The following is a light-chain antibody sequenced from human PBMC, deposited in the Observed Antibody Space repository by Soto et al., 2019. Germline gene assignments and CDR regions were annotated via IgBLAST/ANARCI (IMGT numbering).Light chain of an antibody. Sequence: DMKISHAPPTLSASVVEKVTITVRDSQTISTWMAWYQQKPGKAPKLLIYAASNEQSGVPSRFCGSGSATDFTLTISCLQSEDFATYYCQQYYSYPLTFGRGTKVDIK. CDR1: QTISTW. CDR2: AAS. J-gene: IGKJ4*01. V-gene: IGKV1-5*01. CDR3: QQYYSYPLT.